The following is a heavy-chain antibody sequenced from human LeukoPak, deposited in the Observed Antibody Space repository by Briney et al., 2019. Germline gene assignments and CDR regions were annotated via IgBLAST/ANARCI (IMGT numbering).Heavy chain of an antibody. J-gene: IGHJ6*03. CDR3: ASDTTTVDYYYYYMDV. CDR1: GGSFSGYY. D-gene: IGHD4-23*01. CDR2: INHSGST. V-gene: IGHV4-34*01. Sequence: SETLSLTCAVYGGSFSGYYWSWIRQPPGKGLEWIGEINHSGSTNYNPSLKSRVTISVDTSKNQFSLKLSSVTAADTAVYYSASDTTTVDYYYYYMDVWGKGTTVTISS.